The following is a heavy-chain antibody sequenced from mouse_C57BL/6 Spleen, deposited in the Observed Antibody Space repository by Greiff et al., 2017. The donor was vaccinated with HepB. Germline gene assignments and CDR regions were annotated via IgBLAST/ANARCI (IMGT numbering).Heavy chain of an antibody. CDR1: GFTFSSYA. J-gene: IGHJ4*01. V-gene: IGHV5-4*03. D-gene: IGHD2-2*01. CDR2: ISDGGSYT. CDR3: ASYGYDVRNAMDY. Sequence: DVKLVESGGGLVKPGGSLKLSCAASGFTFSSYAMSWVRQTPEKRLEWVATISDGGSYTYYPDNVKGRFTISRDNATNNLYLQMSHLKSEDTAMYYCASYGYDVRNAMDYWGQGTSVTVSS.